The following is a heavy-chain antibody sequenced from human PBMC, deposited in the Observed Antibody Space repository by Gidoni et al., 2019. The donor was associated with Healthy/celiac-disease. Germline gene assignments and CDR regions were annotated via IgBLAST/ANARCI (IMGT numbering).Heavy chain of an antibody. CDR1: GGSFSGYY. V-gene: IGHV4-34*01. CDR3: ARGRAARLGYFDY. CDR2: INHSGST. J-gene: IGHJ4*02. D-gene: IGHD6-6*01. Sequence: QVQLQQWRAGLLKPSATLSLTCAVYGGSFSGYYWSWIRQPPGKGLEWIGEINHSGSTNYNPSLKSRVTISVDTSKNQFSLKLSSVTAADTAVYYCARGRAARLGYFDYWGQGTLVTVSS.